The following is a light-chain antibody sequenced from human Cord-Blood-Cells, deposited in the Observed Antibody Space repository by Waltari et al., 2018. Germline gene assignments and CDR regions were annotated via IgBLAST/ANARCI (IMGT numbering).Light chain of an antibody. J-gene: IGLJ1*01. V-gene: IGLV2-23*01. Sequence: QSALTQPVSVSGFPGQSITISCTGTSSDVGSYNLVSWYQQHPGKAPKLMIYEGSKRPSGVSNRFSGSKSGNTASLTISGLQAEDDADYYCCSYAGSSTSYVFGTGTKVTVL. CDR1: SSDVGSYNL. CDR2: EGS. CDR3: CSYAGSSTSYV.